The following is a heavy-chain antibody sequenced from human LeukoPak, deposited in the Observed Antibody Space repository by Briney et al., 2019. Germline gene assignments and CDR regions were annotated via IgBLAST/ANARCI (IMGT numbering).Heavy chain of an antibody. CDR3: ARGPPESSSSWYLY. J-gene: IGHJ4*02. V-gene: IGHV1-2*02. D-gene: IGHD6-13*01. CDR2: INPNSGGT. CDR1: GYTFTGYY. Sequence: ASVKVSCKASGYTFTGYYMHWVRQAPGQGLEWMGWINPNSGGTNYAQKFQGRVTMTRDTSLSTAYMELSRLRSDDTAVYYCARGPPESSSSWYLYWGQGTLVTVSS.